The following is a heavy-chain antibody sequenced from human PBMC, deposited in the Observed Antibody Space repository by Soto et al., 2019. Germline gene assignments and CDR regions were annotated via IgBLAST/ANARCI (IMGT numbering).Heavy chain of an antibody. V-gene: IGHV1-46*01. CDR1: GYTFTSYY. CDR3: AFRVLRYFDWSMGWDYGMDV. Sequence: VASVKVSCKASGYTFTSYYMHWVRQAPGQGLEWMGIINPSVGSTSYAQKFQGRVTMTRDTSTSTVYMELSSLRSEDTAVYYCAFRVLRYFDWSMGWDYGMDVWGQGTTVTVSS. D-gene: IGHD3-9*01. CDR2: INPSVGST. J-gene: IGHJ6*02.